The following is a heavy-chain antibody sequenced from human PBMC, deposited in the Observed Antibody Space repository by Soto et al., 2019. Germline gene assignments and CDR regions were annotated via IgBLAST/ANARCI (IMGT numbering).Heavy chain of an antibody. CDR2: INSDGGTT. Sequence: EVQLVESGGGLVQPGGSLRLSCAGSGLTLSRYRMHWVRQGPGKGLVWVSRINSDGGTTTYADSVKGRFTISRDNAKNTLDLQMNSLRAEDTAVYSCLAGETNDFDFWGQGTLVTVSS. CDR1: GLTLSRYR. CDR3: LAGETNDFDF. D-gene: IGHD3-10*01. V-gene: IGHV3-74*01. J-gene: IGHJ4*02.